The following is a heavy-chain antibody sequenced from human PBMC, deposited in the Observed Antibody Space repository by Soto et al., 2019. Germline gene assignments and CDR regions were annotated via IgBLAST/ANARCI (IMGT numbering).Heavy chain of an antibody. V-gene: IGHV1-18*04. CDR3: ARDLVVGEVVVRGWGYYYGMDV. CDR1: GYTFTSYG. D-gene: IGHD3-22*01. J-gene: IGHJ6*02. Sequence: QVQLVQSGAEVKKPGASVKVSCKASGYTFTSYGISWVRQAPGQGLEWMGWISAYNGNTNYAQKLQGRVTMTTDTSTSTAYMELRSLRSDDTAVYYCARDLVVGEVVVRGWGYYYGMDVWGQGTTVTVSS. CDR2: ISAYNGNT.